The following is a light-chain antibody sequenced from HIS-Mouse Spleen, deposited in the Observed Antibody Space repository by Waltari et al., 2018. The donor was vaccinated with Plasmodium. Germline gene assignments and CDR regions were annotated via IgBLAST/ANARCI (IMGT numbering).Light chain of an antibody. J-gene: IGLJ1*01. CDR2: DVS. V-gene: IGLV2-11*01. Sequence: QSALTQPRSVSGSPGQSVTISCTGTSSDVGGYNYVSWYQQHPGQAPKLMIYDVSKRPSGVPDRFSGSKSGNTASLTISGLQAEDEADYYCCSDAGSYTYVFGTGTKVTVL. CDR3: CSDAGSYTYV. CDR1: SSDVGGYNY.